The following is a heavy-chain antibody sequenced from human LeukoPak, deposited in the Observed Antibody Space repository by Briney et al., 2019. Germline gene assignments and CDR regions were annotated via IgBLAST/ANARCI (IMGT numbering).Heavy chain of an antibody. CDR1: GFSFSDSW. Sequence: GGYLRRYGAASGFSFSDSWMTWVRQAAGKGLEWVANIKPDGSGRWYVDSVKGRFTISRDNAKNSLYLHMSTLRADDTAVYYCARGWGGLWGQGTMVTVSS. J-gene: IGHJ3*01. CDR3: ARGWGGL. D-gene: IGHD7-27*01. CDR2: IKPDGSGR. V-gene: IGHV3-7*01.